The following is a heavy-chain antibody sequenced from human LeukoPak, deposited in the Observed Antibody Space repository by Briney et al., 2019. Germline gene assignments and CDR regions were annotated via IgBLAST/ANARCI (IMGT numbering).Heavy chain of an antibody. V-gene: IGHV4-59*01. Sequence: TTSETLSLTCTVSGDSIRRYYWHWIRQPAGKGLEWIGSMSYRGFTNYNPSLKSRLTILGDTSKIQIFLRLTSVTAADTAVYFCARVFSSGSGTVKAEAFDIWGQGTKVTVSS. J-gene: IGHJ3*02. D-gene: IGHD3-10*01. CDR1: GDSIRRYY. CDR2: MSYRGFT. CDR3: ARVFSSGSGTVKAEAFDI.